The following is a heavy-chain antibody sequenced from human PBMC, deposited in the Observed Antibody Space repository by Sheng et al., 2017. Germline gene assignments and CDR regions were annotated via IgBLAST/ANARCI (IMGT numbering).Heavy chain of an antibody. V-gene: IGHV4-39*07. J-gene: IGHJ4*02. Sequence: QLQLQESGPGLVKPSETLSLTCTVSGGSISSSSYYWGWIRQPPGKGLEWIGSIYYSGSTYYNPSLKSRVTISVDTSKNQLSLKLSSVTAADTAVYYCARGRGSGSYLDYWGQGTLVTVSS. CDR1: GGSISSSSYY. CDR3: ARGRGSGSYLDY. CDR2: IYYSGST. D-gene: IGHD1-26*01.